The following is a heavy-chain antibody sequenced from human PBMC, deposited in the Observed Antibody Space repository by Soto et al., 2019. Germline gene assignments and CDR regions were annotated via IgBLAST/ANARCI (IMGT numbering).Heavy chain of an antibody. J-gene: IGHJ4*02. CDR1: GFRFGIFS. V-gene: IGHV3-21*01. CDR2: ISASSTHI. D-gene: IGHD3-22*01. CDR3: ARGHDYFDNSLNFDY. Sequence: PGGSLSLSCSAAGFRFGIFSLNWVRQAPGKGLEWVSFISASSTHIYYGDSVRGRFTIARDNAKNTLHLQMNSLRAEDTAVYYGARGHDYFDNSLNFDYWGQEDLVTV.